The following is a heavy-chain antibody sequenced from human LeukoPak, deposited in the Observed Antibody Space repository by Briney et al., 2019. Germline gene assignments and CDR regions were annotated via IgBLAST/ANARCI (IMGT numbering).Heavy chain of an antibody. V-gene: IGHV4-34*01. CDR1: GGSFSGYY. Sequence: SETLSLTCAVYGGSFSGYYWSWIRQPPGKGLEWIGEINHSGSTNYNPSLKSRVTISVDTSKNQFSLKLSSVTAADTAVYYCARIWVNYYDSSGYAPAFDIWGQGTMVTVSS. J-gene: IGHJ3*02. CDR3: ARIWVNYYDSSGYAPAFDI. CDR2: INHSGST. D-gene: IGHD3-22*01.